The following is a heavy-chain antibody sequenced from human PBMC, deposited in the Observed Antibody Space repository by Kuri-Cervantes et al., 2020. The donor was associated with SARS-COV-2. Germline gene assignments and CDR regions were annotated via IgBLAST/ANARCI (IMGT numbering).Heavy chain of an antibody. CDR2: IYYSGST. V-gene: IGHV4-59*08. J-gene: IGHJ5*02. CDR3: ARHGIVVVPAAKGDDWFDP. CDR1: GGSISSHY. D-gene: IGHD2-2*01. Sequence: SETLSLTCTVSGGSISSHYWSWIRQPPGKGLEWIGYIYYSGSTYYNPSLKSRVTISVDTSKNQFSPKLSSVTAADTAVYYCARHGIVVVPAAKGDDWFDPWGQGTLVTVSS.